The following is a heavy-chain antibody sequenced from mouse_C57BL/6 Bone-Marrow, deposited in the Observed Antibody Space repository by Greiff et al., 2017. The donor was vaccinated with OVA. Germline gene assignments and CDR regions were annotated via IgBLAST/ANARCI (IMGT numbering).Heavy chain of an antibody. Sequence: VMLVESGPGLVAPSQSLSITCTVSGFSLPSYGVDWVRQSPGKGLEWLGVIWGVGSTNYNSALKSRLSISKDNSKSQVFLKMNSLQTDDTAVYYGATSYYGSSYRFAYWGQGTLVTVSA. CDR1: GFSLPSYG. CDR2: IWGVGST. V-gene: IGHV2-6*01. CDR3: ATSYYGSSYRFAY. D-gene: IGHD1-1*01. J-gene: IGHJ3*01.